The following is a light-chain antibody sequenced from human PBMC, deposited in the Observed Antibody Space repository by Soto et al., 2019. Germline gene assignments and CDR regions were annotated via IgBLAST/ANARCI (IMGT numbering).Light chain of an antibody. J-gene: IGLJ2*01. CDR3: CSSASSYTSVV. Sequence: QSVLTQPRSVSGSPGQSVTISCSGTTSDVGNYNYVSWYQQHPGKAPKLIIYDVTKRPSGVPDRFSGSKSGNTASLIISGLQTEDEAHYYCCSSASSYTSVVFGGGTKLTVL. CDR2: DVT. V-gene: IGLV2-11*01. CDR1: TSDVGNYNY.